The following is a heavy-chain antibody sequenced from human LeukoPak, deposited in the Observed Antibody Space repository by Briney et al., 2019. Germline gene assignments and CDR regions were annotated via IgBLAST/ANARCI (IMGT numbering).Heavy chain of an antibody. V-gene: IGHV3-30-3*01. CDR1: GFTFSSYA. Sequence: PGGSLRLSCAASGFTFSSYAMHWVRQAPGKGLEWVAVISYDGSNKYYADSVKGRFTISRDISKNTLYLQMNSLRAEDTAVYYCARDPVAARPLYYFDYWGQGTLVTVSS. CDR3: ARDPVAARPLYYFDY. J-gene: IGHJ4*02. CDR2: ISYDGSNK. D-gene: IGHD6-6*01.